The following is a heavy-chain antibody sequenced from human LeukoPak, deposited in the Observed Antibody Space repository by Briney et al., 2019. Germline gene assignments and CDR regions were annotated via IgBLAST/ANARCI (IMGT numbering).Heavy chain of an antibody. CDR1: GFTFSSYW. J-gene: IGHJ4*02. V-gene: IGHV3-74*01. Sequence: GGSLRLSCAASGFTFSSYWMHWVRQAPGKGLVWVSRINSDGSSTSYTDSVKGRFTISRDNAKNALYLQMNSLRAEDTAVYYCAREGLVGATDYWGQGTLVTVSS. D-gene: IGHD1-26*01. CDR2: INSDGSST. CDR3: AREGLVGATDY.